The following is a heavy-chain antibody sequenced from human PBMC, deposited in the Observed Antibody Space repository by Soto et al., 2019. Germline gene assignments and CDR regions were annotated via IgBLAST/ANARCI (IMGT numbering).Heavy chain of an antibody. CDR2: INHSGST. Sequence: PSETLSLTCAVYGGSFSGYYWSWIRQPPGKGLEWIGEINHSGSTNYNPSLKSRVTISVDTSKNQFSLKLSSVTAADTAVYYCARGRVAARPRGNWFDPWGQRTLVTVSS. CDR1: GGSFSGYY. CDR3: ARGRVAARPRGNWFDP. V-gene: IGHV4-34*01. J-gene: IGHJ5*02. D-gene: IGHD6-6*01.